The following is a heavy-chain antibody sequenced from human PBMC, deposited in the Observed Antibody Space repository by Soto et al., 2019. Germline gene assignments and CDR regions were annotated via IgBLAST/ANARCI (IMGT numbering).Heavy chain of an antibody. D-gene: IGHD6-19*01. V-gene: IGHV1-69*02. CDR3: ARVGAVAHFDY. CDR1: GGTFSSYT. CDR2: IIPILGIA. Sequence: QVQLVQSGAEVKKPGSSVKVSCKASGGTFSSYTISWVRQAPGQGLEWMGRIIPILGIANYAQKFQGRVTITADKSTSTAYMERSSLRSEDTAVYYCARVGAVAHFDYWGQGTLVTVSS. J-gene: IGHJ4*02.